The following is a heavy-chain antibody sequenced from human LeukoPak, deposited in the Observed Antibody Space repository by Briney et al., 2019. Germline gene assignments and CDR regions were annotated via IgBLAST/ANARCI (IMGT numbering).Heavy chain of an antibody. Sequence: PSETLSLTCAVYGESFSGYYWSWIRQPPGKGLEWIGEINHSGSTNYNPSLKSRVTISVDTSKNQFSLKLSSVTAADTAVYYCARESYGYNYVNFDYWGQGTLVTVSS. CDR1: GESFSGYY. D-gene: IGHD5-24*01. CDR2: INHSGST. V-gene: IGHV4-34*01. CDR3: ARESYGYNYVNFDY. J-gene: IGHJ4*02.